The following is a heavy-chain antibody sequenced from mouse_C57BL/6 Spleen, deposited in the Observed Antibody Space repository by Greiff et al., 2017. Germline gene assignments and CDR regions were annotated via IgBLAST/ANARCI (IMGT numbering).Heavy chain of an antibody. J-gene: IGHJ2*01. D-gene: IGHD2-10*02. CDR1: GYTFTSYT. Sequence: QVQLQQSGAELARPGASVKMSCKASGYTFTSYTMHWVKQRPGQGLEWIGYINPSSGYTKYNQKFKDKATLTADKSSSAAYMQLSSLTSEDSAVYYCARSAYGNYGMDYWGQGTTLTVSS. CDR2: INPSSGYT. V-gene: IGHV1-4*01. CDR3: ARSAYGNYGMDY.